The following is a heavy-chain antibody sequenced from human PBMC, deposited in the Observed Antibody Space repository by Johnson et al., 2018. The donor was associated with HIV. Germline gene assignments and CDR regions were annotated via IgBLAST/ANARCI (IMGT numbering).Heavy chain of an antibody. CDR3: ARDRGLWERNGAGAFDI. J-gene: IGHJ3*02. V-gene: IGHV3-7*01. D-gene: IGHD1-26*01. Sequence: VQLVESGGGLVQPGGSLRLSCAASQSMFSRYWMTWVRQAPGKGLEWVANINQDGSEKHYVDSVKGRFTISRDNAKNSLYLQMKSLRAEDTAVYYCARDRGLWERNGAGAFDIWGQGTTVTVSS. CDR1: QSMFSRYW. CDR2: INQDGSEK.